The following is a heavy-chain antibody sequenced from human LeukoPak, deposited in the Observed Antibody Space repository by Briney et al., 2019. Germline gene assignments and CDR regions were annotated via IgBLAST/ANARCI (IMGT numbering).Heavy chain of an antibody. J-gene: IGHJ4*02. D-gene: IGHD3-3*01. CDR3: ASPRRVRFLEWLLYHY. V-gene: IGHV4-38-2*02. Sequence: PSETLSLTCTVSGYSISSGYYWGWIRKPPGKGLEWNGSIYHSGSTYYNPSLKSRVTISVDTSKNQFSLKLSSVTAADTAVYYCASPRRVRFLEWLLYHYWGRGTLVTVSS. CDR1: GYSISSGYY. CDR2: IYHSGST.